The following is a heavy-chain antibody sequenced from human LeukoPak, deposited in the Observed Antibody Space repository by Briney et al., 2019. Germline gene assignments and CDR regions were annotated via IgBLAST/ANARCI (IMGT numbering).Heavy chain of an antibody. CDR1: GFTFSNFA. CDR3: AKAGISSCVILSAARGSAAPEY. Sequence: GGSLRLSCAASGFTFSNFAMSWVRQAPRKGLEWVTTISGAGGSTYFADSVKGRSTISRDSSKTMLYLQMEGLRAEDTAVYYCAKAGISSCVILSAARGSAAPEYWGQGSLVTVCS. J-gene: IGHJ4*02. D-gene: IGHD6-13*01. V-gene: IGHV3-23*01. CDR2: ISGAGGST.